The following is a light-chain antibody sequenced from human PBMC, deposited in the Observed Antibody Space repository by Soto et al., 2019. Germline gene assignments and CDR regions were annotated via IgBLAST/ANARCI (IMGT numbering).Light chain of an antibody. CDR3: SSYTSSSTLFYV. Sequence: QSVLTQPASVSGSPGQSITISCTGTISDVGGYNYVSWYQQHPGKAPKLMIYDVSNRPSGVSNRFSGSKSGNTASLTISGLQAEDEADYYCSSYTSSSTLFYVFGTGTQLTVL. J-gene: IGLJ1*01. CDR1: ISDVGGYNY. V-gene: IGLV2-14*01. CDR2: DVS.